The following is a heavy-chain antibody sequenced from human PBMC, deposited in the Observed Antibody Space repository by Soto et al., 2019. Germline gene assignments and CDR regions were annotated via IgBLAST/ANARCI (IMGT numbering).Heavy chain of an antibody. Sequence: GGSLRLSYAASGCNFSSYGIRWVRQAPGKGLEWVAVIWYDGSNKYYADSVKGRFTISRDNSKNTLYLQMNSLRAEDTAVYYCASGLAKNAFDIWGQGTMVTVSS. D-gene: IGHD5-12*01. CDR3: ASGLAKNAFDI. CDR2: IWYDGSNK. J-gene: IGHJ3*02. CDR1: GCNFSSYG. V-gene: IGHV3-33*01.